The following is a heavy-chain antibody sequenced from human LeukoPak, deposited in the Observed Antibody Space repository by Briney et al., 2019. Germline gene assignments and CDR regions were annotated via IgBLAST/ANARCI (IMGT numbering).Heavy chain of an antibody. J-gene: IGHJ6*03. D-gene: IGHD3-3*01. V-gene: IGHV3-7*04. CDR1: GFTFSSYW. Sequence: PGGSLRLSCAASGFTFSSYWMSWVRQAPGKGLEWVANIKQDGSEKYYVDSVKGRFTISRDNAKNSLYLQMNSLRAEDTAVYYCARVWSGYYMYYYYYYMDVWGKGTTVTVSS. CDR2: IKQDGSEK. CDR3: ARVWSGYYMYYYYYYMDV.